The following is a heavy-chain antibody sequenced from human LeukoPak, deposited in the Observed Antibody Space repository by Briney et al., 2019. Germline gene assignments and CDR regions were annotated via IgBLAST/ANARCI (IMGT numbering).Heavy chain of an antibody. D-gene: IGHD3-22*01. J-gene: IGHJ4*02. CDR1: GVSFSGYY. CDR3: ARDHNYDSSGYFLYY. V-gene: IGHV4-34*01. CDR2: INHSGNT. Sequence: SETLSLTCAVYGVSFSGYYWHWIRQPPGKGLEWIGEINHSGNTNYNPSLKSRVTMSVDTSKNQFSLRLSSVTAADTAVYYCARDHNYDSSGYFLYYWGQGTLVTVSS.